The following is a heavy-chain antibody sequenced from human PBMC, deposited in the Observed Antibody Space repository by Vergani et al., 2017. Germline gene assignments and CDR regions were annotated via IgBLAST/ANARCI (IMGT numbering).Heavy chain of an antibody. D-gene: IGHD6-6*01. V-gene: IGHV4-34*11. CDR3: ARGRGVSFSIAAREEFDP. CDR1: GGSFSGYY. CDR2: IYYSGST. J-gene: IGHJ5*02. Sequence: QVQLQQWGAGLLKPSETLSLTCAVYGGSFSGYYWSWIRQPPGKGLEWIGYIYYSGSTNYNPSLKSRVTISVDTSKNQFSLKLSSVTAADTAVYYCARGRGVSFSIAAREEFDPWGQGTLVTVSS.